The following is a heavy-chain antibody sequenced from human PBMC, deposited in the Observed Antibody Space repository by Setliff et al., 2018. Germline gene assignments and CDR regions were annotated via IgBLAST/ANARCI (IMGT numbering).Heavy chain of an antibody. Sequence: SETLSLTCTVSGGSISSGSYYWGWIRQPPGKGLEWIESIYYSGSTYYNPSLKSRVTISVDTSKNQFSLKLSSVTAADTAVYYCARDKRQYNFWSGYYGSWGNYFDYWGQGTLVTVSS. J-gene: IGHJ4*02. V-gene: IGHV4-39*07. CDR3: ARDKRQYNFWSGYYGSWGNYFDY. D-gene: IGHD3-3*01. CDR1: GGSISSGSYY. CDR2: IYYSGST.